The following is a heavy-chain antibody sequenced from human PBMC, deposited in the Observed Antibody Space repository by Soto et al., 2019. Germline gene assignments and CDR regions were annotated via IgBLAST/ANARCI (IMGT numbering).Heavy chain of an antibody. CDR3: ARLADDYGDYVDSEVVDP. D-gene: IGHD4-17*01. Sequence: GESLKISCKGSGYSFTSYWISWVRQMPGKGLEWMGRIDPSDSYTNYSPSFQGHVTISADKSISTAYLQWSSLKASDTVMYYCARLADDYGDYVDSEVVDPWGQGTLVTVSS. CDR1: GYSFTSYW. V-gene: IGHV5-10-1*01. J-gene: IGHJ5*02. CDR2: IDPSDSYT.